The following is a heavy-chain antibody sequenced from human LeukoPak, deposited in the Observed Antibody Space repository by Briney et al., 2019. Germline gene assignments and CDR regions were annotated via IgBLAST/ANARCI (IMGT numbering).Heavy chain of an antibody. V-gene: IGHV3-33*01. J-gene: IGHJ6*02. D-gene: IGHD2-15*01. CDR1: GFTFSSYG. Sequence: GGSLRLSCAASGFTFSSYGMHWVRQAPGKGLEWVAVIWYDGSNKYYADSVKGRFTISRVNSKNTLYLQMNSLRAEDTAVYNCAREYCSGGSCYGNYYGMDVWGQGTTVTVSS. CDR2: IWYDGSNK. CDR3: AREYCSGGSCYGNYYGMDV.